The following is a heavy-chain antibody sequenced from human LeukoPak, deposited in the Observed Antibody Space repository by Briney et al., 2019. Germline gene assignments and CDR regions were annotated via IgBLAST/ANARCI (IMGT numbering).Heavy chain of an antibody. V-gene: IGHV3-21*01. J-gene: IGHJ6*03. D-gene: IGHD5-24*01. CDR2: ISSSSSYI. CDR1: GFTFSSYS. CDR3: ARAAGRDGYNFNYYYMDV. Sequence: PGGSLRLSCAASGFTFSSYSMNWVRQAPGKGLGWVSSISSSSSYIYYADPVKGRFTISRDNAKNSLYLQMNSLRAEDTAVYYCARAAGRDGYNFNYYYMDVWGKGTTVTVSS.